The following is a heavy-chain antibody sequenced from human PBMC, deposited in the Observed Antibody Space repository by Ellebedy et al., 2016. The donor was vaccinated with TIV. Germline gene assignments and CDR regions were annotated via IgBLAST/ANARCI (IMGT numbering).Heavy chain of an antibody. J-gene: IGHJ6*02. CDR3: ARTGSYGDNLYYHYGMDV. Sequence: GESLKISSVASGFTFSSYWMSWVRQAPGKGLEWVANIRQDGSEEYSVASVKGRFTISRDNAKNSLFLQMNSLRAEDTAVYFCARTGSYGDNLYYHYGMDVWGQGTTVTVSS. V-gene: IGHV3-7*03. CDR2: IRQDGSEE. CDR1: GFTFSSYW. D-gene: IGHD4-17*01.